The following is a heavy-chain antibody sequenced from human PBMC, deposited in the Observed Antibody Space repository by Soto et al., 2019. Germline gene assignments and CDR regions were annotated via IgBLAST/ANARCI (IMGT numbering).Heavy chain of an antibody. J-gene: IGHJ5*02. V-gene: IGHV4-4*07. CDR1: GGSISSSY. CDR2: ISASGTS. Sequence: QVQLQESGPGLVRPSETLSLTCTVSGGSISSSYWTWIRQPAGKGLEWIGRISASGTSLYNPSVKSRVTLSLDTSKNQFSLKLTSVTAADTAVYYCARFCSGGSCYSDKRGFDPWGQGTLVTVSS. D-gene: IGHD2-15*01. CDR3: ARFCSGGSCYSDKRGFDP.